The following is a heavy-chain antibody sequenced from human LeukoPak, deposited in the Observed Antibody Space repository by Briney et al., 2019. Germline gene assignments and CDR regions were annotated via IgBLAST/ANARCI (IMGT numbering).Heavy chain of an antibody. J-gene: IGHJ4*02. CDR1: SGSISSSNW. D-gene: IGHD6-19*01. Sequence: SGTLSLTCAVSSGSISSSNWWSWVRQPPGKGLEWIGEIYHTGSTNYNPSLKSRVTISVDKSKNQFSLWLSSVTAADTAVYYCARAQPDPTSYIAVAGPFDYWGQGTLVTVSS. V-gene: IGHV4-4*02. CDR2: IYHTGST. CDR3: ARAQPDPTSYIAVAGPFDY.